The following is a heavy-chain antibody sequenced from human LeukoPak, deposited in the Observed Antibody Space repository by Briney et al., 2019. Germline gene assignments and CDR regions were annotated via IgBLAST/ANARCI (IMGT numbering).Heavy chain of an antibody. CDR2: IYPGDYEN. Sequence: PGASLQICSKGSGNSFTNYWHGWVRQIAEKGLEWTGIIYPGDYENRSSSFFQVQVTSSAAKSISTAYLQWSSLKASDTAIYYCARHYYDSSDFYYMDVWGKGTTVTISS. V-gene: IGHV5-51*01. J-gene: IGHJ6*03. D-gene: IGHD3-22*01. CDR1: GNSFTNYW. CDR3: ARHYYDSSDFYYMDV.